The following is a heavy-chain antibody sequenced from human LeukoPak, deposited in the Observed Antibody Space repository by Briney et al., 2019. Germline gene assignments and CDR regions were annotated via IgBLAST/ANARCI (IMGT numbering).Heavy chain of an antibody. CDR2: IYFSGNT. CDR3: ARDSGGFGDRSDY. V-gene: IGHV4-31*03. J-gene: IGHJ4*02. Sequence: SETLSLTCTVSGGSISSGAYYWSWIRQHPGKGLEWIGYIYFSGNTYYNPSLKSRVTISVDTSKNQFSLKLTSVTAADTAVYYCARDSGGFGDRSDYWGQGTLVTVSS. CDR1: GGSISSGAYY. D-gene: IGHD3-10*01.